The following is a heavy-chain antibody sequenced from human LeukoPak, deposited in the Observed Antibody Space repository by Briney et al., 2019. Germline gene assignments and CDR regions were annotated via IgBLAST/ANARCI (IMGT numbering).Heavy chain of an antibody. V-gene: IGHV3-74*01. D-gene: IGHD4-17*01. CDR1: GFTFSNYW. CDR2: INSDGSST. CDR3: AKGGATVIDY. Sequence: GSLRLSCAASGFTFSNYWMHWVRQAPGKGLVWVSRINSDGSSTTSADSVKGRFTISRDNAKNTLYLQMNSLRAKDTAVYYCAKGGATVIDYWGQGTLVTVSS. J-gene: IGHJ4*02.